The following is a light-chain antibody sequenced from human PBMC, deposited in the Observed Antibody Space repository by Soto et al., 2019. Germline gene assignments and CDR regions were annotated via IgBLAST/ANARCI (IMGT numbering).Light chain of an antibody. J-gene: IGLJ1*01. CDR3: CSYGGSFPYV. Sequence: LAQPPSLSVSPGQSVTIAFTGTSIDVGGYDYVSWYQQRPGKAPKLLIYDVTKRPSGVPDRFSGSKSGNTASLTISGLQAEDEADFYCCSYGGSFPYVFGTGTKVTVL. CDR2: DVT. CDR1: SIDVGGYDY. V-gene: IGLV2-11*01.